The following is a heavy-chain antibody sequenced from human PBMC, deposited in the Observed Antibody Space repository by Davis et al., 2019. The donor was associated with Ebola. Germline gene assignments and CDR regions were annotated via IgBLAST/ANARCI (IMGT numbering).Heavy chain of an antibody. CDR1: GFTFSSYA. V-gene: IGHV3-30*04. CDR2: ISYAGSDK. CDR3: ARNYDGRTYYNYGMDV. D-gene: IGHD3-16*01. Sequence: GESLKISCAASGFTFSSYAMHWVRQAPGKGLEWVAVISYAGSDKYYADSVKGRFTISRDNSKNTLDLQMNSLRSEDTAVYYCARNYDGRTYYNYGMDVWGQGATVTVSS. J-gene: IGHJ6*02.